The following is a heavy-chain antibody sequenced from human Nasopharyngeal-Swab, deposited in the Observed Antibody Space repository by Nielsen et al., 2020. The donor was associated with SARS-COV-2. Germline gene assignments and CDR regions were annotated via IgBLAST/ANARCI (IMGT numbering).Heavy chain of an antibody. V-gene: IGHV1-3*01. D-gene: IGHD6-19*01. Sequence: ASVKVSCKASGYTLSTYAMYWVRQAPGQRPEFMGWINAGKGNTIYSQKFQGRVRISRDTSANTVHMELNRLRSEDTAVYYCARVPAVAASRIDYWGQGTLVTVSS. CDR3: ARVPAVAASRIDY. CDR1: GYTLSTYA. J-gene: IGHJ4*02. CDR2: INAGKGNT.